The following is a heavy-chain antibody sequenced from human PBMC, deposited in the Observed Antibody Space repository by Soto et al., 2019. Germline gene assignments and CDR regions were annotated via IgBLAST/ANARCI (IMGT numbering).Heavy chain of an antibody. J-gene: IGHJ4*02. V-gene: IGHV3-7*01. CDR2: IKQDGSEK. CDR3: ARSHIAALDY. CDR1: GFTFSSYW. D-gene: IGHD6-13*01. Sequence: EVQLVESGGGLVQPGGSLRLSCAASGFTFSSYWRSWVRQAPGKGREWGPNIKQDGSEKYYVDSVKGRFTISRDNAKNSLYLQMNSLRAEDTAVYYCARSHIAALDYWGQGTLVTVSS.